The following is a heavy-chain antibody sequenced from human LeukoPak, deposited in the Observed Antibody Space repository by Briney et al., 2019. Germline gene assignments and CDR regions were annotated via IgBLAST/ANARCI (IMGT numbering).Heavy chain of an antibody. CDR1: GFTFSSYA. Sequence: GGSLRLSCAASGFTFSSYAMSWVRQAPGKGLEWVSAISGSGGSTYYADSVKGRFTISRDNSKNTLYLKMNSLRAEDTAVYYCAYDYVWGSYPEYYFDYWGQGTLVTVSS. CDR3: AYDYVWGSYPEYYFDY. V-gene: IGHV3-23*01. CDR2: ISGSGGST. J-gene: IGHJ4*02. D-gene: IGHD3-16*02.